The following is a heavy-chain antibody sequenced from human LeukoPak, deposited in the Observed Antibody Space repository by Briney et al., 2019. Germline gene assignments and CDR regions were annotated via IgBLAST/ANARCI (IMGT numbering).Heavy chain of an antibody. CDR1: GLAFNGHW. D-gene: IGHD1-14*01. V-gene: IGHV3-7*03. Sequence: GGTLRISFAAPGLAFNGHWMTLVCQAPWKGLXWVATMKPDVGEEFHVASLVGRFNISRDNAKKSLFLEMNSLRVEDTAVYYCTRPQNRVFHYWGQGTLVTVAS. J-gene: IGHJ4*02. CDR2: MKPDVGEE. CDR3: TRPQNRVFHY.